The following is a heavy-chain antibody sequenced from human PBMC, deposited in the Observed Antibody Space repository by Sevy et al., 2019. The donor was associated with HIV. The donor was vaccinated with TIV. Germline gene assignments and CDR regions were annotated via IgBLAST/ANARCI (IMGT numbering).Heavy chain of an antibody. CDR2: ISGYDGKT. CDR1: GYTFTSYG. J-gene: IGHJ5*02. Sequence: ASVKVSCKASGYTFTSYGISWVRQAPGQGLEWMGWISGYDGKTYYAQKLQGRVTMTTDTPTSTAYMELRILRSDDTAVYYCAKEGKTIGSWFDPWGQGTLVTVSS. D-gene: IGHD1-7*01. CDR3: AKEGKTIGSWFDP. V-gene: IGHV1-18*01.